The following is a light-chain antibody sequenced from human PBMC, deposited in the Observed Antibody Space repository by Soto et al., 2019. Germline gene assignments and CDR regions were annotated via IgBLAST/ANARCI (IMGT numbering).Light chain of an antibody. CDR1: QSISPW. Sequence: DIQMTQSPSTLSASVGDRVTITCRASQSISPWLAWYQQKPGKAPKLLIYKASSLASGVPSRFSGSGSGTEFTLTISSLQPDDFATYYCQHYKTYSPAFGQGTKVEIK. CDR2: KAS. CDR3: QHYKTYSPA. J-gene: IGKJ1*01. V-gene: IGKV1-5*03.